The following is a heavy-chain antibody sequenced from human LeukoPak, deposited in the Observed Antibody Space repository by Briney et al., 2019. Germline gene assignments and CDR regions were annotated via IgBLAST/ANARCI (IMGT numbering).Heavy chain of an antibody. Sequence: PQTLSLTCTVSGGSISSGGYSWSWIRQPPGKGLEWIGYIYHSGSTYYNPSLKSRVTISVDTSKNQFSLKLSSVTAADTAVYYCARDRGAGWLQLRTFDIWGQGTMVTVSS. CDR1: GGSISSGGYS. CDR3: ARDRGAGWLQLRTFDI. D-gene: IGHD5-24*01. V-gene: IGHV4-30-2*01. J-gene: IGHJ3*02. CDR2: IYHSGST.